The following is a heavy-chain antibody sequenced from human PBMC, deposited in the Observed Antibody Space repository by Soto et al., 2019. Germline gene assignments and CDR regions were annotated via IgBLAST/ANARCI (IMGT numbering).Heavy chain of an antibody. J-gene: IGHJ6*02. D-gene: IGHD3-3*01. Sequence: QVPLVQSGGEVKKPGASVKVSCKASGYTFSNYAISWVRQAPGQGLEWMGWITAHNGNTKYAQKFQARVTMPTDTSTSTATMELRSLTSDDTAVYYCARDAPYDDFWSGVMELYYYGMDVWGQGTTVTVSS. V-gene: IGHV1-18*01. CDR2: ITAHNGNT. CDR3: ARDAPYDDFWSGVMELYYYGMDV. CDR1: GYTFSNYA.